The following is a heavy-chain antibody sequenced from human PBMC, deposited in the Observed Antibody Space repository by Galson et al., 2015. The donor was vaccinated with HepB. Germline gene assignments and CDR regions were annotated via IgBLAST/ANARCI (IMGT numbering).Heavy chain of an antibody. CDR2: INPNSGGI. CDR1: GYTFTGYY. J-gene: IGHJ6*02. Sequence: SVKVSFKASGYTFTGYYMHWVRQAPGQGLEWMGWINPNSGGINYAQKFQGWVTMTRDTSISTAYMELSRLRSDDTAVYYCARDAQPYCSSTSCHHPAYYYYYGMDVWGQGTTVTVSS. V-gene: IGHV1-2*04. D-gene: IGHD2-2*01. CDR3: ARDAQPYCSSTSCHHPAYYYYYGMDV.